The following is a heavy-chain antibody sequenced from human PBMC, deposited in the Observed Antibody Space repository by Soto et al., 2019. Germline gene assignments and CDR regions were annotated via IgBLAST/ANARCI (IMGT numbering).Heavy chain of an antibody. V-gene: IGHV1-8*01. J-gene: IGHJ3*02. Sequence: GASVKVSCKASGYTFTSYDINWVRQATGQGLEWMGWMNPNSGNTGYAQKFQGRVTMTRNTSISTAYMELSSLRSEDTAVYYCAYCSGGSCYFGNDFDIWGQGKTVIVSS. CDR3: AYCSGGSCYFGNDFDI. CDR2: MNPNSGNT. CDR1: GYTFTSYD. D-gene: IGHD2-15*01.